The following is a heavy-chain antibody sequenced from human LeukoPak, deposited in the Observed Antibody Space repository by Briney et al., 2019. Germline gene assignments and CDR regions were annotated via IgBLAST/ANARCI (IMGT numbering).Heavy chain of an antibody. V-gene: IGHV3-7*01. J-gene: IGHJ4*02. Sequence: PGGSLRLSCAVSGFTFSRYWMSWVRQAPGKGLEWVANIKQDGSEKYYVDSVKGRFTISRDNSKNTLYLQMNSLRAEDTAVYYCARDFESYDILTGYYPLDYWGQGTLVTVSS. CDR3: ARDFESYDILTGYYPLDY. CDR1: GFTFSRYW. D-gene: IGHD3-9*01. CDR2: IKQDGSEK.